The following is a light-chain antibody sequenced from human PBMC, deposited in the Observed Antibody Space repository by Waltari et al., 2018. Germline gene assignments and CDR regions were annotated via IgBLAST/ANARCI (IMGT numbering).Light chain of an antibody. V-gene: IGKV1-39*01. J-gene: IGKJ1*01. CDR1: QSISSY. CDR3: QQSYSTPWT. Sequence: DIQMTQSPSSLSASVGDRVTITCRASQSISSYVNWYQQKPGNAPKRLIYVASSLESGVPSRFSGSGSGTDFTLTISSLQPEDFATYYCQQSYSTPWTFGQGTKVEIK. CDR2: VAS.